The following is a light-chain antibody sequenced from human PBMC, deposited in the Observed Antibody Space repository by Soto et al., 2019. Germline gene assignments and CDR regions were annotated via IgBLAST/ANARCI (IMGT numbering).Light chain of an antibody. CDR2: GAS. J-gene: IGKJ4*01. V-gene: IGKV3-20*01. CDR1: QSVSNNY. CDR3: QQLNSYPLT. Sequence: EIVLTQAPCTLSLSPGERATLSCMASQSVSNNYLAWYQQKPGQAPRLLIYGASYRATGIPDRFSGSGSGTDFTLTISSLQPEDFATYYCQQLNSYPLTFGGGTKVDIK.